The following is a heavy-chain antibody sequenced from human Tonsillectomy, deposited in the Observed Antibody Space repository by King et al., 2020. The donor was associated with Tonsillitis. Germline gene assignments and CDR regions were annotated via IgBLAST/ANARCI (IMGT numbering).Heavy chain of an antibody. D-gene: IGHD6-19*01. J-gene: IGHJ4*02. CDR2: IYPRDSDT. Sequence: VQLVQSGAEVKKPGESLKISCQGSEYSFNYNYIGWVRQMPGKGLEWMGMIYPRDSDTVYSPSFQGQVTISADKSITTAYLQWTSLQVSDTAIYYCARVRLQRLAPFDYWGQGTLVTVSS. CDR3: ARVRLQRLAPFDY. V-gene: IGHV5-51*03. CDR1: EYSFNYNY.